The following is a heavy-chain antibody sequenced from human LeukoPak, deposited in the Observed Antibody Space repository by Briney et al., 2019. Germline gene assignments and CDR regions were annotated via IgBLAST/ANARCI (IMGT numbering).Heavy chain of an antibody. J-gene: IGHJ6*03. CDR1: DYSISSGYY. CDR3: ARAGRFGELLYYYYYMDV. D-gene: IGHD3-10*01. V-gene: IGHV4-38-2*02. CDR2: IYHSGST. Sequence: SETLSLTCTVSDYSISSGYYWGWIRQPPGKGLEWVGSIYHSGSTYYNPSLKRRVTISVETSKNQFSLKLSSVTAADTAMYYCARAGRFGELLYYYYYMDVWGKGTTVTVSS.